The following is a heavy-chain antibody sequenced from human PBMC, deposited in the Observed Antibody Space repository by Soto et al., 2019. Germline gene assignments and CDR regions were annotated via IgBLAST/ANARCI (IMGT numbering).Heavy chain of an antibody. CDR1: GYTFTSYD. CDR3: ARGSRRSCCYYYGMDV. Sequence: QVQLVQSGAEVKKPWASVKVSCKASGYTFTSYDINWVRQATGQGLEWMGWRNPNSGNTGYAQKFHGRVTMTRNTSIRTAYMELSSLRSEDTAVYYCARGSRRSCCYYYGMDVWCQGTTVTVS. V-gene: IGHV1-8*01. CDR2: RNPNSGNT. J-gene: IGHJ6*02.